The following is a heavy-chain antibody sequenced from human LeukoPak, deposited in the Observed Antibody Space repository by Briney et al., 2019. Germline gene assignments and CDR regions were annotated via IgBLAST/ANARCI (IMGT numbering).Heavy chain of an antibody. CDR1: GFTVSNNY. CDR2: IYSGDNT. V-gene: IGHV3-66*02. Sequence: SGGSLRLSCAASGFTVSNNYMSWFRQAPGKGLEWVSVIYSGDNTYYVESVKGRFTISRDNSKNTLFLQMNRLRAEDTAVYYCAGRRVLDASFDYWGQGSLVTVSS. J-gene: IGHJ4*02. CDR3: AGRRVLDASFDY. D-gene: IGHD3-16*01.